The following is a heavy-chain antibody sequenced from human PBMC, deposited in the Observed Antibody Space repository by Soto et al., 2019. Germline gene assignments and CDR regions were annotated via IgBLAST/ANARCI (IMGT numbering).Heavy chain of an antibody. J-gene: IGHJ4*02. CDR2: IFYSGST. CDR1: GGSISSYY. V-gene: IGHV4-59*01. CDR3: ARAGPKMDY. Sequence: QVQLQESGPGLVKPSETLSLTCTVSGGSISSYYWSWIRQPPGKGLEWIGYIFYSGSTNYNPSLKSRATISVDTSKNQFSLKLSSVTAADTAVYYCARAGPKMDYWGQGTLVTVSS. D-gene: IGHD3-10*01.